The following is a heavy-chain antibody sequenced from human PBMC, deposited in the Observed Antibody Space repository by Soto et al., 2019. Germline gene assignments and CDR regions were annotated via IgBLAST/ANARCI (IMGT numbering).Heavy chain of an antibody. J-gene: IGHJ4*02. Sequence: PAQTLSLTCAISGDSVSSNSATWNWIRQSPSRGLEWLGRTYFRSKWYNDYAVSVKSRIIINPDTSKNQFSLHLNSVTPEDTAVYYCARGVVPFYYYTTGYYFFTFCGQGTRVIVSS. D-gene: IGHD3-22*01. V-gene: IGHV6-1*01. CDR1: GDSVSSNSAT. CDR3: ARGVVPFYYYTTGYYFFTF. CDR2: TYFRSKWYN.